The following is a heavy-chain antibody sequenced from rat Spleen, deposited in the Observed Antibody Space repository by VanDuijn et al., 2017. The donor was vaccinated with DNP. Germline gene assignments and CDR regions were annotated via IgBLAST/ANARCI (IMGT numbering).Heavy chain of an antibody. CDR1: GFTFSNYY. Sequence: EVQLVESGGDLVQPGRSLILSCAASGFTFSNYYMAWVRQAPTKGLEWVASISTGGGNTYYRDSVKGRFTISRDNAKSTLYLQMDSLRSEETATYYCARHPYGYNWGCYFDYWGQGVMVTVSS. CDR3: ARHPYGYNWGCYFDY. J-gene: IGHJ2*01. D-gene: IGHD1-4*01. CDR2: ISTGGGNT. V-gene: IGHV5S23*01.